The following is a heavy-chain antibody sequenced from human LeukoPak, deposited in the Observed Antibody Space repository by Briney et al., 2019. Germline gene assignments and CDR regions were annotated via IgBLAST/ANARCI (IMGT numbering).Heavy chain of an antibody. J-gene: IGHJ4*02. CDR2: ISSSSSTI. CDR3: ASPQESGTTSFVGY. Sequence: GGSLRLSCAASGFTFSTFGMNWVRQAPAKGLEWVSYISSSSSTIYYADSVKGRFTISRDNAKNSLYLQMDSLRDEDTAVYYCASPQESGTTSFVGYWGQGTLVTVSS. CDR1: GFTFSTFG. V-gene: IGHV3-48*02. D-gene: IGHD2/OR15-2a*01.